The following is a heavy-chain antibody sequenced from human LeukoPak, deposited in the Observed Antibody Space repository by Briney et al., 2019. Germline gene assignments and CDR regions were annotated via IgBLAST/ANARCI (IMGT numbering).Heavy chain of an antibody. CDR3: ARDLSTRYTIDS. J-gene: IGHJ4*02. CDR1: AFTFSSYA. Sequence: GGSLRLSCAVSAFTFSSYAIHWVRQPPGKGLEWVTFISYDGNTKYYADSVKGRFTISRDNSKNTLYLLMNSLRAEDTAVYYCARDLSTRYTIDSWGRGILVTVSS. V-gene: IGHV3-30-3*01. CDR2: ISYDGNTK. D-gene: IGHD1-1*01.